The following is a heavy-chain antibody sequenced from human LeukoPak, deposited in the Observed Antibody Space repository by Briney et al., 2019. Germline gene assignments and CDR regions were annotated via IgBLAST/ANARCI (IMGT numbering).Heavy chain of an antibody. Sequence: SETLSLTCAVYGGSFSGYYWSWIRQPPGKGLEWIGEINHSGSTNYNPSLKSRVTISVDTSKDQFSLKLSSVTAADTAVYYCARGVRSGYYFYWGQGTLVTVSS. CDR3: ARGVRSGYYFY. V-gene: IGHV4-34*01. CDR1: GGSFSGYY. CDR2: INHSGST. J-gene: IGHJ4*02. D-gene: IGHD3-22*01.